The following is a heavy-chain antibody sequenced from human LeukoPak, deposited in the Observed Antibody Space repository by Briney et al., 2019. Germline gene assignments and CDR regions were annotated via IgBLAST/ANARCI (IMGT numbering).Heavy chain of an antibody. D-gene: IGHD3-16*01. V-gene: IGHV3-48*03. CDR1: GFTFSSYA. CDR2: ISSSGSTI. Sequence: GGSLRLSCAASGFTFSSYAMNWVRHAPGKGLAWVSYISSSGSTIYYADSVKGRFTISRDNAKNSLYLQMNSLRAEDTAVYYCARDRYDYSGYHDYWGQGNLVTVSA. CDR3: ARDRYDYSGYHDY. J-gene: IGHJ4*02.